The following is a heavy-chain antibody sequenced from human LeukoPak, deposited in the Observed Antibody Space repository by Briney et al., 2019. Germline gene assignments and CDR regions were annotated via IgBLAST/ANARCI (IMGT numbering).Heavy chain of an antibody. CDR2: TSDRGDYT. D-gene: IGHD1-7*01. J-gene: IGHJ4*02. V-gene: IGHV3-23*01. Sequence: GGSLRLSCAASGFTFTSYSMSWVRQAPGKGLEWVSGTSDRGDYTYYADSVRGRFTISRDSSKNTLFLQMNSLRAEDTALYFCARKAQYNGHYPLDYWGQGTLVTVSS. CDR1: GFTFTSYS. CDR3: ARKAQYNGHYPLDY.